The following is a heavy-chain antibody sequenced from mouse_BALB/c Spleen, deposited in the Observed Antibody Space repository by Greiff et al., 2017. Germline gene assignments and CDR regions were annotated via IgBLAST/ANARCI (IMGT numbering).Heavy chain of an antibody. J-gene: IGHJ1*01. D-gene: IGHD2-4*01. CDR2: IDPANGNT. V-gene: IGHV14-3*02. CDR1: GFNIKDTY. Sequence: EVQRVESGAELVKPGASVKLSCTASGFNIKDTYMHWVKQRPEQGLEWIGRIDPANGNTKYDPKFQGKATITADTSSNTAYLQLSSLTSEDTAVYYCARGDYDGYFDVWGAGTTVTVSS. CDR3: ARGDYDGYFDV.